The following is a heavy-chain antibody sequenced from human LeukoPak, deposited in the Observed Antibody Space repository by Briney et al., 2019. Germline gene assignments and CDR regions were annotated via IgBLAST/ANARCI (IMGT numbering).Heavy chain of an antibody. V-gene: IGHV1-69*13. CDR3: ARDRAVVVTAYFHAFDI. CDR2: IIPIFGTA. Sequence: GASVKVSCKASGGTFSSYAISWVRQAPGQGLEWMGGIIPIFGTANYAQKFQGRVTITADESTSTAYMELSSLRSEDTAVYYCARDRAVVVTAYFHAFDIWGQGTMVTVSS. D-gene: IGHD2-21*02. J-gene: IGHJ3*02. CDR1: GGTFSSYA.